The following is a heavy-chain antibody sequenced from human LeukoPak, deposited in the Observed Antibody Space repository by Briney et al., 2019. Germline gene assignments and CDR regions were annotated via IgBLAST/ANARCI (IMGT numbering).Heavy chain of an antibody. CDR1: GGSISSHY. J-gene: IGHJ4*02. V-gene: IGHV4-59*05. CDR2: IYYSGTT. D-gene: IGHD4-17*01. CDR3: ARRENYGDYGPFDY. Sequence: PSETLSLTCTVSGGSISSHYWSWIRQPAGKRLEWIGSIYYSGTTYYNPSLKSRVTISVDTSKNQFSLKLSSVTAADTAVYYCARRENYGDYGPFDYWGQGTLVTVSS.